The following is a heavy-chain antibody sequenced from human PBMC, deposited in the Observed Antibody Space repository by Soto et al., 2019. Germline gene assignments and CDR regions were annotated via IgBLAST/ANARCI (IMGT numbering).Heavy chain of an antibody. CDR2: IVPFIDTT. D-gene: IGHD6-13*01. J-gene: IGHJ4*02. Sequence: QVQLVQSGAEVKKPGSSVKVSCKTSGGTFSSYAISWVRQAPGQGLEWMGGIVPFIDTTNYAQSSQGRVTINADKSTSTVHMELSGLRSEDTGVYYCARGSFSSSWRFDYWGQGTLVTVSS. CDR3: ARGSFSSSWRFDY. V-gene: IGHV1-69*06. CDR1: GGTFSSYA.